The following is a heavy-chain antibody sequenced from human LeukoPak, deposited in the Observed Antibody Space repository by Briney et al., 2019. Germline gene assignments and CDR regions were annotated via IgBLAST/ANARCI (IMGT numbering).Heavy chain of an antibody. V-gene: IGHV1-69*13. CDR3: ATYDSSGYYYGDFDY. CDR2: IIPIFGTA. Sequence: SAKVSCKASGGTFSSYAISWVRQAPGQGLEWMGGIIPIFGTANYAQKFQGRVTITADESTSTAYMELSSLRSEDTAVYYCATYDSSGYYYGDFDYWGQGTLVTVSS. J-gene: IGHJ4*02. CDR1: GGTFSSYA. D-gene: IGHD3-22*01.